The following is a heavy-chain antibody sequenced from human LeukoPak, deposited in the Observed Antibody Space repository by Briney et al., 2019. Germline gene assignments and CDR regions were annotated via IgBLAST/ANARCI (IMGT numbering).Heavy chain of an antibody. CDR2: ISTYNGNT. V-gene: IGHV1-18*01. J-gene: IGHJ4*01. D-gene: IGHD3-10*01. Sequence: ASVKVSCKASGYTFTSYDINWLRQATGQGLEWMGWISTYNGNTNYAQKFQGRVTMTTDTSTSTAYMELRSLRSDDTAVYYCAARSGTYPYYFDYWGQGTLVTVSS. CDR1: GYTFTSYD. CDR3: AARSGTYPYYFDY.